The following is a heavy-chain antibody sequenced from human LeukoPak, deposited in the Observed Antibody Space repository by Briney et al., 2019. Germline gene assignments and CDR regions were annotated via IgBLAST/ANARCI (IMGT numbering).Heavy chain of an antibody. D-gene: IGHD2-2*01. CDR1: GASIRTFY. CDR3: ARPIDCSATTCSSPFDY. J-gene: IGHJ4*02. V-gene: IGHV4-59*01. CDR2: ISYSGST. Sequence: SETLSLTCTVSGASIRTFYWTWIRQPPGKGLEWIAYISYSGSTTYNPSLKSRVTISLDTSKNQFSLNLNSLTAADTAVYYCARPIDCSATTCSSPFDYWGQGSLVTVSA.